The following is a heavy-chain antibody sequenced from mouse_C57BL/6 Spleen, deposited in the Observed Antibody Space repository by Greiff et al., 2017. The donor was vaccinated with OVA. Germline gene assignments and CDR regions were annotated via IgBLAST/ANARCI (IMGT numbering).Heavy chain of an antibody. D-gene: IGHD1-1*02. Sequence: VQLKQSGAELVRPGASVKLSCTASGFNIKDYYMHWVKQRPEQGLEWIGRIDPEDGDTEYAPKFQGKATMTADTSSNTAYLQLSSLTSEDTAVYYCTTGGSYPYWYFDVWGTGTTVTVSS. CDR2: IDPEDGDT. CDR3: TTGGSYPYWYFDV. J-gene: IGHJ1*03. V-gene: IGHV14-1*01. CDR1: GFNIKDYY.